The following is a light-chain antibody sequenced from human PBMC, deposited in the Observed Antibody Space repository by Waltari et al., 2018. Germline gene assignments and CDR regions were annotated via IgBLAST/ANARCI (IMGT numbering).Light chain of an antibody. CDR2: VAS. V-gene: IGKV3-15*01. J-gene: IGKJ2*01. Sequence: ETIMTQSPAILSVSPGETATLSCRASKSIGHNLAWYQQTPGQAPRLLIYVASSRGTGIPARFFGAGSGTDFTLTISSLQSEDFAVYYCQQYNEWPYTFGQGTKVDLK. CDR1: KSIGHN. CDR3: QQYNEWPYT.